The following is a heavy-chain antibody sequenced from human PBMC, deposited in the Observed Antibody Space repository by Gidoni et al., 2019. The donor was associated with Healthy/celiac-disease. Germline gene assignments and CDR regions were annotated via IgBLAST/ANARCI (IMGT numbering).Heavy chain of an antibody. CDR3: AKHPFGVVSRLVGWFDP. D-gene: IGHD3-3*01. V-gene: IGHV3-23*01. J-gene: IGHJ5*02. CDR2: ISGSGGST. CDR1: GLTFSLCP. Sequence: EVQLMESGGGLVQPGGSLRLSCPASGLTFSLCPMIWVRPAPGKGLEWVPAISGSGGSTYDADSVKGRFTISRDNSKNTLYLQMNSLRAKDTSVCYCAKHPFGVVSRLVGWFDPWGQGTLVTVSS.